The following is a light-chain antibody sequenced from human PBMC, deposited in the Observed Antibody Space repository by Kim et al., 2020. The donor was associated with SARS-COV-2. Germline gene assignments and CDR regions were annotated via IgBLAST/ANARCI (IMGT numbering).Light chain of an antibody. V-gene: IGKV1-33*01. CDR2: DAS. Sequence: ASVRDIVTITCQASQDITKYLNWYQHKPGKAPQLLIYDASILETGVPSRFSGSGSGTDFAVTISSLQPEDIALYYCQQYDNLPITFGQGTRLEIK. J-gene: IGKJ5*01. CDR3: QQYDNLPIT. CDR1: QDITKY.